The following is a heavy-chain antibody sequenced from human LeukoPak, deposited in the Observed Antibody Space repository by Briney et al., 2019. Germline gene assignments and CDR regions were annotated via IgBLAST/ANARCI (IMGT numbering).Heavy chain of an antibody. V-gene: IGHV1-69*05. CDR3: ARGAFRGKDHAFDI. CDR2: IIPIFGTA. D-gene: IGHD3-10*01. CDR1: GGTFSSYA. Sequence: GASVKVSCKASGGTFSSYAISWVRQAPGQGLEWMGGIIPIFGTANYAQKFQGRVTITTDESTSTAYMELSSLRSEDTAVYYCARGAFRGKDHAFDIWGQGTMVTVSS. J-gene: IGHJ3*02.